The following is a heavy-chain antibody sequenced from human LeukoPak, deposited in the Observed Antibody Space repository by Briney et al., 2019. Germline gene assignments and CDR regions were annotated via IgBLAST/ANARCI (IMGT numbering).Heavy chain of an antibody. CDR1: GGSFSGYY. D-gene: IGHD3-3*01. CDR3: ARGAVNITILGVVIIPEYYFDY. Sequence: SETLSLTXAVYGGSFSGYYWSWICQPPGKGLEWIGEINHSGSTNYNPSLKSRVTISVDTSKNQFSLKLSSVTAADTAVYYCARGAVNITILGVVIIPEYYFDYWGQGTLVTVSS. CDR2: INHSGST. V-gene: IGHV4-34*01. J-gene: IGHJ4*02.